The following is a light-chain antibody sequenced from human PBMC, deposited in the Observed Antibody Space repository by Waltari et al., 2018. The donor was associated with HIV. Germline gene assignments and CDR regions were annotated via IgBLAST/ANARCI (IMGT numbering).Light chain of an antibody. J-gene: IGLJ3*02. CDR2: NNN. CDR1: SSTIGSNT. CDR3: AAWDGSLNGWV. V-gene: IGLV1-44*01. Sequence: QSVLTQPPSASGTPGQRVTISCSGSSSTIGSNTVNWYQQLPGTAPKLLIYNNNQRPSGVPDRFSGSKSGTSASLAISGLQSEDEADYYCAAWDGSLNGWVFGGGTKLTVL.